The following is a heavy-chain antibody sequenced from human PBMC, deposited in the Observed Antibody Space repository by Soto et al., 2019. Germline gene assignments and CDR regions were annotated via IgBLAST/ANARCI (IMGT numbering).Heavy chain of an antibody. Sequence: PSETLSLTCTVSGDSISTYYWNWIRQPLGKGLEWIGYIYYIGRTNYNSSLKSRVTMSIDTSKNQISLNLNSVTAADTAVYYCARDVVGLTHFDYWGQGILVT. J-gene: IGHJ4*02. CDR1: GDSISTYY. V-gene: IGHV4-59*01. CDR3: ARDVVGLTHFDY. D-gene: IGHD2-21*01. CDR2: IYYIGRT.